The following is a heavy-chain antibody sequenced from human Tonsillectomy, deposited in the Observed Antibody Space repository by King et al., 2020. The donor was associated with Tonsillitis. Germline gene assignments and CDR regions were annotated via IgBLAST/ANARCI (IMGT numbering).Heavy chain of an antibody. J-gene: IGHJ6*02. CDR1: GFTFSSYA. D-gene: IGHD6-19*01. CDR2: ISGSGGST. CDR3: AKVMWRSQWLVRVAATPQLGMDV. V-gene: IGHV3-23*04. Sequence: VQLVESGGGLVQPGGSLRLSCAASGFTFSSYAMSWVRQAPGKGLEWVSAISGSGGSTYYADSVKGRFTISRDNSKNTLYLQMNSLRAEDTAVYYCAKVMWRSQWLVRVAATPQLGMDVWGQGTTVTVSS.